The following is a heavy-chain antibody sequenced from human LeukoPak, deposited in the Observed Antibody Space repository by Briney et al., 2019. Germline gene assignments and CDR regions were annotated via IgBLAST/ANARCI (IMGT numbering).Heavy chain of an antibody. D-gene: IGHD6-6*01. CDR2: MNSITGNT. CDR3: ARKRYSSSSNYYYMDV. Sequence: ASVKVSCKASGYTFTSYDINWVRQATGQGLEWMGWMNSITGNTGYAQKFQGRVTISKNTSISTAYMELSSLRSEDTAVYYCARKRYSSSSNYYYMDVWGRGTTVTVSS. J-gene: IGHJ6*03. V-gene: IGHV1-8*03. CDR1: GYTFTSYD.